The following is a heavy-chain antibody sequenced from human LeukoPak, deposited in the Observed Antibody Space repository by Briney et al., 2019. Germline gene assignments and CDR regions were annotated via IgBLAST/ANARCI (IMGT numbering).Heavy chain of an antibody. J-gene: IGHJ3*02. CDR1: GGTFSSYA. Sequence: GASVKVSCKASGGTFSSYAISWVRQAPGQGLEWMGGIIPIFGTANYAQKFQGRVTITTDESTSTDYVELSSLRSEDTAVYYCARAVGDEIYRDAFDIWGQGTMVTVSS. V-gene: IGHV1-69*05. CDR3: ARAVGDEIYRDAFDI. CDR2: IIPIFGTA. D-gene: IGHD3-16*01.